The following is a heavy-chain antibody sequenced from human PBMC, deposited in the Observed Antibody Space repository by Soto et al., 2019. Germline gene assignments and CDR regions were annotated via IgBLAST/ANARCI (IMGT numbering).Heavy chain of an antibody. CDR2: ISGSGGDT. Sequence: EVQLLESGGGLVQPGGSLRLSCAASGFTFSNYAMNWVRQAPGKGLEWVSLISGSGGDTYYADSVKGRFTISRDNSKNTLYLQMNSLRAEDTAVYYCAKRIGLANTVYWGQGPLVTVSS. J-gene: IGHJ4*02. V-gene: IGHV3-23*01. CDR1: GFTFSNYA. D-gene: IGHD6-19*01. CDR3: AKRIGLANTVY.